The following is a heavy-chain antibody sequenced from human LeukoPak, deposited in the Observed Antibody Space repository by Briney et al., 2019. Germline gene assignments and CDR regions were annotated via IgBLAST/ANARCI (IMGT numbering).Heavy chain of an antibody. CDR3: ARGSQSFYYDSSGYPFDS. CDR2: IYHRGSS. Sequence: SETLSLTCAVSGLSISSGYYWGWIRQPPGKGLEWIGSIYHRGSSYYNPSLRSRVAMSVDTSRNQFSLKLTSVTVADTAVYYCARGSQSFYYDSSGYPFDSWGQGTLVTVSS. V-gene: IGHV4-38-2*01. CDR1: GLSISSGYY. J-gene: IGHJ4*02. D-gene: IGHD3-22*01.